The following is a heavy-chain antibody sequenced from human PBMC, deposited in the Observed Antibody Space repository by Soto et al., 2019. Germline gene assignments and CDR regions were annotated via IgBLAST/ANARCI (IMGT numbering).Heavy chain of an antibody. CDR3: ARAQRYCSSTSCYSLYYYYGMDV. Sequence: SETLSLTCAVYGGSFSGYYWSWIRQPPGKGLEWIGEINHSGSTNYNPSLKSRVTISVDTSKNQFSLKLSSVTAADTAVYYCARAQRYCSSTSCYSLYYYYGMDVWGQGTTVTVSS. V-gene: IGHV4-34*01. CDR2: INHSGST. J-gene: IGHJ6*02. D-gene: IGHD2-2*01. CDR1: GGSFSGYY.